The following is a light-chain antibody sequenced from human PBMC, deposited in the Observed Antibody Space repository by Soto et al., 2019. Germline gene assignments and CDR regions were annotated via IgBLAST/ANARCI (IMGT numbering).Light chain of an antibody. J-gene: IGLJ2*01. V-gene: IGLV1-44*01. CDR1: SSNVGSNT. CDR3: AAWHDSLNGVV. CDR2: SNN. Sequence: QCVLTQPPSASGTPGQRVTISCSGSSSNVGSNTVNWYQQLPGTAPKLLIYSNNRRPSGVPDRFSGSKSGTSASLAISGLQSEDEADYYCAAWHDSLNGVVLGGGTKLTVL.